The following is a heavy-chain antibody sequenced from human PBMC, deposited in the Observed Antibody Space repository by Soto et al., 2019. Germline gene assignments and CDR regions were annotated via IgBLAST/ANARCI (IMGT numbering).Heavy chain of an antibody. CDR1: GYTFPNYF. V-gene: IGHV1-46*01. CDR2: INPSGGST. CDR3: ARYSFAQTRNYCVIKGV. J-gene: IGHJ6*02. Sequence: ASEKGSCRASGYTFPNYFIHWVRQAPGQGLEWMGIINPSGGSTRYAQKFQGRVTMTRDTSTSTVYMELSSLRSGDTAVYYCARYSFAQTRNYCVIKGVWGQRTT. D-gene: IGHD1-7*01.